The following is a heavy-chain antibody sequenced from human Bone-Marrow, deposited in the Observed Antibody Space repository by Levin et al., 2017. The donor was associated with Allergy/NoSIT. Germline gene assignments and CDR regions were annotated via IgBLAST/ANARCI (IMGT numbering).Heavy chain of an antibody. CDR1: GFTFSSYG. D-gene: IGHD2-2*01. J-gene: IGHJ6*02. Sequence: GGSLRLSCAASGFTFSSYGMHWVRQAPGKGLEWVAVISYDGSNSYYADSVKGRFTISRDNSKNTLYLQMNSLRAEDTAVYYCAKGGIVVVPAAETDYGMDVWGQGTTVTVSS. V-gene: IGHV3-30*18. CDR2: ISYDGSNS. CDR3: AKGGIVVVPAAETDYGMDV.